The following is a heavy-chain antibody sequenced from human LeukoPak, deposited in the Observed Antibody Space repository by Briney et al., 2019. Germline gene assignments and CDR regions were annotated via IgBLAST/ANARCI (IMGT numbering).Heavy chain of an antibody. CDR1: GDSIRSYY. D-gene: IGHD3-3*01. CDR2: IYYSGST. CDR3: ARVKIKGGITIFTEYHYMDV. V-gene: IGHV4-59*01. Sequence: PSETLSLTCTVSGDSIRSYYWSWIRQPPGKGLEWIGYIYYSGSTKYNPSLKSRVTISVDTSKNQFSLKLSSVTAADTAVYYCARVKIKGGITIFTEYHYMDVWGKGTTVTTSS. J-gene: IGHJ6*03.